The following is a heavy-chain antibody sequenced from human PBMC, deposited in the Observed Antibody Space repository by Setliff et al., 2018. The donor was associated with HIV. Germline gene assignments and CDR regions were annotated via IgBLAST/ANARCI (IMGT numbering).Heavy chain of an antibody. D-gene: IGHD3-22*01. CDR3: ARSLVPSGYYYGRHAFDI. CDR1: GASIRGHY. J-gene: IGHJ3*02. Sequence: SETLSLTCSVSGASIRGHYWSWIRQSPGKGLEWMGNIYYSGNTNYNPSFKSRVNISEDTSKNQFSLRVNSVTAADTAVYYCARSLVPSGYYYGRHAFDIWGQGTKVTVSS. CDR2: IYYSGNT. V-gene: IGHV4-59*08.